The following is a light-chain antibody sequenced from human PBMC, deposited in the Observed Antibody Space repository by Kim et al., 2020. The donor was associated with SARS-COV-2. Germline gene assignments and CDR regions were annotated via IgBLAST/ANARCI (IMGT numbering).Light chain of an antibody. CDR2: KAS. Sequence: DIQMTQSPSTLSASVGDRVTITCRASQSISAWLAWYQQKPGKAPKLLIYKASTLEGGVPSRFSGSASGTEFTLTISSLQPDDFATYYCQQYNSYPYTFGQGTKLEI. J-gene: IGKJ2*01. CDR3: QQYNSYPYT. CDR1: QSISAW. V-gene: IGKV1-5*03.